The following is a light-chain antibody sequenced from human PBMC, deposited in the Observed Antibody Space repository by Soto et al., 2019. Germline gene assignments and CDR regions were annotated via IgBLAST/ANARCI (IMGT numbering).Light chain of an antibody. CDR1: QSITNSY. V-gene: IGKV3-20*01. J-gene: IGKJ3*01. CDR2: GAS. CDR3: QQYGSSRFT. Sequence: EIVLTQSPGTLSLSPGERATLSCRASQSITNSYLAWYQQKPGQAPRLLVYGASSRATSIPDRFSGSGSGTDFTLTISRLEPEDFAVYYCQQYGSSRFTFGPGTKVDIK.